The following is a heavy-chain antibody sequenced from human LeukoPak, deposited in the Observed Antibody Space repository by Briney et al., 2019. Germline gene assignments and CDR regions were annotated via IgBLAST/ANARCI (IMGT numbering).Heavy chain of an antibody. D-gene: IGHD5-12*01. J-gene: IGHJ4*02. V-gene: IGHV4-31*03. CDR3: ARRDIVATITDY. CDR1: GGSISSGGYY. Sequence: SETLSLTCTVSGGSISSGGYYWSWIRQHPGKGLEWIGYIYYSGSTYYNPSLKSRVTISVDTSKNQFSLELSSVTAADTAVYYCARRDIVATITDYWGQGTLVTVSS. CDR2: IYYSGST.